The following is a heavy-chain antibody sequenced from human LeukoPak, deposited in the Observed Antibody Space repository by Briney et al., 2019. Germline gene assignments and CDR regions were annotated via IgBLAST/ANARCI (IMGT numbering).Heavy chain of an antibody. V-gene: IGHV1-2*02. J-gene: IGHJ4*02. Sequence: GASVKVSCKASGYTFTGYYMHWVRQAPGQGLEWMGWINPNSGGTNYAQKFQGRVTMTRDTSISTAYMELSRLRSDDTAVYYCAREDGDYFRTIDYWGQGTLVTVSS. CDR2: INPNSGGT. CDR1: GYTFTGYY. D-gene: IGHD4-17*01. CDR3: AREDGDYFRTIDY.